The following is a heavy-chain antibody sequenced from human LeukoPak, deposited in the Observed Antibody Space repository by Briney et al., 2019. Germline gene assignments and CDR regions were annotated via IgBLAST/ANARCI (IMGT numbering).Heavy chain of an antibody. V-gene: IGHV1-46*03. CDR1: GYTFTSYY. CDR2: INPSGGST. CDR3: AREKNWNYDRGSNHDY. Sequence: ASVKVSCKASGYTFTSYYMHWVRQAPGQGLEWMGIINPSGGSTSYAQKFQGRGTITRDTSTSTVYMELSSLRSEDTAVYYCAREKNWNYDRGSNHDYWGQGTMVTVSS. J-gene: IGHJ4*02. D-gene: IGHD1-7*01.